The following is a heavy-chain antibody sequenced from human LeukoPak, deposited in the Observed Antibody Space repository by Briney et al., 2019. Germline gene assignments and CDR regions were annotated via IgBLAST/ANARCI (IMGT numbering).Heavy chain of an antibody. CDR3: ARLYSGYDSSDFDS. V-gene: IGHV4-59*01. Sequence: SETLSLTRTVSGGSISSSFWSWIRQPPGKGLEWIGYFSYSGSTYQNPSLRSRVTISLDTSKNQLSLKLSSVTAADTAVYYCARLYSGYDSSDFDSWGQGILVTVSS. CDR2: FSYSGST. J-gene: IGHJ4*02. D-gene: IGHD5-12*01. CDR1: GGSISSSF.